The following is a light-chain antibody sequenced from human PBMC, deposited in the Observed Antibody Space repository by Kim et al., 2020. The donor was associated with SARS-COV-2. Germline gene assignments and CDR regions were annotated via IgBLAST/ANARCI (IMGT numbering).Light chain of an antibody. CDR3: QQYDNY. Sequence: STRSASVGDRVIITCRASQSNSMWLAWYQQKPGKAPQLLISKASSLQSGVPSRFSGSGSGTEFTLTISSLQPDDFGTYYCQQYDNYFGQGTKLEI. CDR1: QSNSMW. CDR2: KAS. V-gene: IGKV1-5*03. J-gene: IGKJ2*01.